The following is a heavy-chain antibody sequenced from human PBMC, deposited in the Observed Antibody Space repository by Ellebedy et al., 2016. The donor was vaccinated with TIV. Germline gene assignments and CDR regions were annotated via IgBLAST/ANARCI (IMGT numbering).Heavy chain of an antibody. D-gene: IGHD4-17*01. CDR2: IRQEGDEI. V-gene: IGHV3-7*01. J-gene: IGHJ5*02. CDR3: ARRASYGDYAVQVNPWFDP. Sequence: PGGSLRLSCAASGFNFRSYWMTWVRQAPGKGLEWVAKIRQEGDEIYYVESVKGRFTISRDNAKNSLFLQMNSPRVEDTAMYYCARRASYGDYAVQVNPWFDPWGQGTLVTVSS. CDR1: GFNFRSYW.